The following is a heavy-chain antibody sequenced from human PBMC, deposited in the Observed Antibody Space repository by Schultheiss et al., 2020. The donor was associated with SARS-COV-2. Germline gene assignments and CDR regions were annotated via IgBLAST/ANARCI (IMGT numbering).Heavy chain of an antibody. Sequence: SETLSLTCTVSGGSISSYYWSWIRQPPGKGLEWIGYIYYSGSTNYNPSLKSRVTISVDTSKNQFSLKLSSVNAADTAVYYCAREPLSLGYWGQGTLVTVSS. CDR1: GGSISSYY. J-gene: IGHJ4*02. D-gene: IGHD2-2*01. CDR3: AREPLSLGY. CDR2: IYYSGST. V-gene: IGHV4-59*01.